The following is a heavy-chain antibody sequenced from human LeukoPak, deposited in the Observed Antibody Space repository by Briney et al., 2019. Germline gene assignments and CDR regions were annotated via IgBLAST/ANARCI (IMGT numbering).Heavy chain of an antibody. D-gene: IGHD1-26*01. J-gene: IGHJ4*02. CDR1: GYSMSSGYS. CDR2: ISHSGTT. V-gene: IGHV4-38-2*02. CDR3: AKEDGSADYFDY. Sequence: SGTLSLTCSVSGYSMSSGYSWGWIWQPPGKGLEWIGSISHSGTTYYNPSLKSRVTISVDTSKNQFSLKLRSVTAADTAVYYCAKEDGSADYFDYWGQGTLVTVSS.